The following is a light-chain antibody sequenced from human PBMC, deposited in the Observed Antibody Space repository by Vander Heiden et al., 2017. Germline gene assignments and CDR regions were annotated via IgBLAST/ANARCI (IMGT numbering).Light chain of an antibody. V-gene: IGKV4-1*01. Sequence: DIVMTQSPDSLTVSLGERATINCKSSPSILHSSDNKDYFAWYQQKPGQPPKLLISWASTRETGGPDRFSGSGSGTDFTLTISSLQAEDVAVYYCQQYYETRTCGQGTKVEIK. CDR2: WAS. J-gene: IGKJ1*01. CDR1: PSILHSSDNKDY. CDR3: QQYYETRT.